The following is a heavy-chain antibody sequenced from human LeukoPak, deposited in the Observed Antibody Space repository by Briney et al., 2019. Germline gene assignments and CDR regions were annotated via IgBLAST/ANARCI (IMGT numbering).Heavy chain of an antibody. CDR2: ISAYNGNT. CDR1: GYTFTSYG. J-gene: IGHJ4*02. Sequence: PGASVKVSCKASGYTFTSYGISWVRQAPGQGLEWMGWISAYNGNTNYAQKLQGRVTMTTDTSTSIAYMELRSLRSDDTAVYYCAREGSYYYDSSGFDYWGQGTLVTVSS. V-gene: IGHV1-18*01. CDR3: AREGSYYYDSSGFDY. D-gene: IGHD3-22*01.